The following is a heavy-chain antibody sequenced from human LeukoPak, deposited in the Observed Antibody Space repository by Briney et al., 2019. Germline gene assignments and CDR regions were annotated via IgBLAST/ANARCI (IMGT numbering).Heavy chain of an antibody. CDR3: ARLNWNYANWFDP. D-gene: IGHD1-7*01. CDR2: IYYSGGT. J-gene: IGHJ5*02. Sequence: SETLSLTCTVSGDSINSYYWSWIRQPPGKGLEWIGYIYYSGGTKYNPSLKSRVIMLMDTSKNQFSLRVSPVTAADTAVYYCARLNWNYANWFDPWGQGTLVTVSS. V-gene: IGHV4-59*08. CDR1: GDSINSYY.